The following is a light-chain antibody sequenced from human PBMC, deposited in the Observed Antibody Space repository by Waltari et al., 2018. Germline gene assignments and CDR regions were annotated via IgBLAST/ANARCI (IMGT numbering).Light chain of an antibody. J-gene: IGKJ4*01. CDR2: GAS. V-gene: IGKV3-20*01. Sequence: EIVLTQSHNNLLLSTGEGTTLSCRTSQPIRTTYLAWYKQKPGQSPTLLIYGASSRATGVPDRFTGSGSGTDFSLTISSLEPEDFATYYCQQYDISPLTFGGGTKVEIK. CDR3: QQYDISPLT. CDR1: QPIRTTY.